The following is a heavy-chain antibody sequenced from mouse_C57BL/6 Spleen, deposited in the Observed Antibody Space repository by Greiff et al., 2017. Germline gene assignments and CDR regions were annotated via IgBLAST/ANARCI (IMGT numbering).Heavy chain of an antibody. CDR2: ISSGSSTI. D-gene: IGHD2-3*01. Sequence: EVKLMESGGGLVKPGGSLKLSCAASGFTFSDYGMHWVRQAPEKGLEWVAYISSGSSTIYYADTVKGRFTISRDNAKNTLFLQMTSLRSEDTAMYYCARDGYYGERYFDVWGTGTTVTVSS. CDR1: GFTFSDYG. CDR3: ARDGYYGERYFDV. V-gene: IGHV5-17*01. J-gene: IGHJ1*03.